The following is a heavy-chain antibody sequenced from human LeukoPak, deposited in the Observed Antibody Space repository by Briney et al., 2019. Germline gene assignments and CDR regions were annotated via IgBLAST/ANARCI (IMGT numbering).Heavy chain of an antibody. CDR1: DFTFSRYW. D-gene: IGHD3-22*01. CDR3: ARDLFQYYYDTSGFDY. J-gene: IGHJ4*02. Sequence: GGSLRLSCAASDFTFSRYWMSWVRQAPGKGLEWVASIKRDGSEKYYVDSVKGRFTISRDNAKNSLYLQMNSLRAEDTAVYYCARDLFQYYYDTSGFDYWGQGTLVTVSS. V-gene: IGHV3-7*01. CDR2: IKRDGSEK.